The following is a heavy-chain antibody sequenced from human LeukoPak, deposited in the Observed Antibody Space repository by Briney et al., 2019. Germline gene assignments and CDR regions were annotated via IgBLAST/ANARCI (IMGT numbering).Heavy chain of an antibody. Sequence: GASVKVSCKASGYTFTSYGISWVRQAPGQGLEWMGWISAYNGNTNYAQKFQGRVTITTDESTSTAYMELSSLRSEDTAVYYCARDSPLNTKSWFDPWGQGTLVTVSS. D-gene: IGHD3-3*01. CDR2: ISAYNGNT. V-gene: IGHV1-18*01. J-gene: IGHJ5*02. CDR3: ARDSPLNTKSWFDP. CDR1: GYTFTSYG.